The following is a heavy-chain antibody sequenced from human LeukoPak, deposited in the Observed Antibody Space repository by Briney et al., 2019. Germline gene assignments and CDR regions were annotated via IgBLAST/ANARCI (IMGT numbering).Heavy chain of an antibody. V-gene: IGHV4-34*01. Sequence: SEPLSLTCAVYGGSFSGYYWSWIRQPPGKGLEWIGEINHSGSTNYNPSLKSRVTISVDTSKNQFSLKLSSVTAADTAVYYCARGELGYYWNFDLWGRGTLVTVSS. CDR3: ARGELGYYWNFDL. CDR1: GGSFSGYY. D-gene: IGHD7-27*01. CDR2: INHSGST. J-gene: IGHJ2*01.